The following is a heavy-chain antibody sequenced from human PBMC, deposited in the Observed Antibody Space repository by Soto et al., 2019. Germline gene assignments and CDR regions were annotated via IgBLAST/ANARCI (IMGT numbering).Heavy chain of an antibody. V-gene: IGHV3-48*03. D-gene: IGHD2-21*02. J-gene: IGHJ4*02. CDR2: ISSGGGNT. CDR1: GFTFSSSE. CDR3: AKAISAAPFAVVTAYDY. Sequence: EVQLVESGGGLVQPGGSLRLSCAASGFTFSSSEMNWVRQAPGMGLEWVSYISSGGGNTYYADSVKGRFTISRDNAKNSLSRRMNSLRAEYSAIYFCAKAISAAPFAVVTAYDYWGQGTLVSVSS.